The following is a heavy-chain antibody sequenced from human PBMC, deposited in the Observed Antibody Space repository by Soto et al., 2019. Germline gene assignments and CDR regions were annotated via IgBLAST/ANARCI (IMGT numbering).Heavy chain of an antibody. V-gene: IGHV3-72*01. CDR1: GFTFSDHY. Sequence: GGSLRLSCAASGFTFSDHYMDWVRQAPGKGLEWVGRTRNKANSYTTEYAASVKGRFTISRDDSKNSLYLQMNSLRAEDTAVYYCARDGWQSWGQGTLVTVSS. D-gene: IGHD3-10*01. CDR3: ARDGWQS. J-gene: IGHJ4*02. CDR2: TRNKANSYTT.